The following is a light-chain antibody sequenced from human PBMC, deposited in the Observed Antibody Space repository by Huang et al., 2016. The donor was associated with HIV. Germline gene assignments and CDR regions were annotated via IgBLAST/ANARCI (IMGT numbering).Light chain of an antibody. CDR2: SAS. CDR3: QQSYSTLIT. CDR1: QSIDGY. V-gene: IGKV1-39*01. J-gene: IGKJ5*01. Sequence: IQMTQSPSSLSASVGDRVTIPCRAGQSIDGYLNWYQQKSGKAPKLLISSASTLHTGVPSSFSGSGSGTDYTLIINNVQPDDFATYFCQQSYSTLITFGQGSRL.